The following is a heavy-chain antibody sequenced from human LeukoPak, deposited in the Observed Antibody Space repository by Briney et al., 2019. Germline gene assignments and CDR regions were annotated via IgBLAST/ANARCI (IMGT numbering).Heavy chain of an antibody. V-gene: IGHV4-30-2*01. D-gene: IGHD3-10*01. Sequence: PSETLSLTCAVSGGSISSGGYSWSWIRQPPGKGLEWIGYIYHSGSTYYNPSLKSRVTISVDTSKNQFSLKLSSVTAADTAVYYCARGVGGSGSYEDYYYYYGMDVWGQGTTVTVSS. CDR2: IYHSGST. CDR3: ARGVGGSGSYEDYYYYYGMDV. CDR1: GGSISSGGYS. J-gene: IGHJ6*02.